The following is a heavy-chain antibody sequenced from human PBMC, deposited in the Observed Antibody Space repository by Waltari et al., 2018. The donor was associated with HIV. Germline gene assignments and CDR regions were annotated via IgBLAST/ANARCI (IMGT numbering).Heavy chain of an antibody. Sequence: QVQLHQWGAGLLKPSETLSLTCAVYGGSFSGYYWSWVRQPPGKGLEWIGEINHSGTTTYNPALKGRVTISVDTSKNQFSLKVNSVTAADTALYFCARVGTGWDGSFHYYGMDVWGQGTAVAVSS. J-gene: IGHJ6*02. CDR3: ARVGTGWDGSFHYYGMDV. CDR1: GGSFSGYY. CDR2: INHSGTT. D-gene: IGHD6-19*01. V-gene: IGHV4-34*01.